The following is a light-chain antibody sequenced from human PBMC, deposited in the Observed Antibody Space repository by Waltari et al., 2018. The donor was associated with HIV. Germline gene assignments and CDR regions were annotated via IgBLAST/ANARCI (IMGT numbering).Light chain of an antibody. CDR2: AAS. CDR1: QGISNY. CDR3: QKYNSAPRSFT. J-gene: IGKJ3*01. V-gene: IGKV1-27*01. Sequence: DIQMTQSPSSLSASVGDRVTITCRAGQGISNYFAWYLQKPGKVPKLLIYAASTLQPGVPSRFSGSGSGTDFTLTISSLQAEDVATYYCQKYNSAPRSFTFGPGTKVDIK.